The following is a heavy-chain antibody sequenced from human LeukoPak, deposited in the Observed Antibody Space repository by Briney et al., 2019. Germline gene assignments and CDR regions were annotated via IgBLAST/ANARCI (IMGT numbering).Heavy chain of an antibody. J-gene: IGHJ3*02. Sequence: GSLRLSCAASGFTVRNNYMTWVRQAPGKGLEWVSIIYSGGSTYYADSVKGRFTISRDNSKNTLYLQMNSLRAEDTAVYYCARDGEMATSNLDAFDIWGQGTMVTVSS. CDR2: IYSGGST. CDR1: GFTVRNNY. CDR3: ARDGEMATSNLDAFDI. D-gene: IGHD5-24*01. V-gene: IGHV3-66*01.